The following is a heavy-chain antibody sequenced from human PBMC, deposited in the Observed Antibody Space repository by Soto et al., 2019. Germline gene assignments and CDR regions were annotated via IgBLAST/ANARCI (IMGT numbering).Heavy chain of an antibody. Sequence: PSETLSLTCTVSGGSISSYYWSWIRQPPGKGLEWIGYIYHSGSTNYNPSLKSRVTISVDTSKNQFSLKLSSVTAADTAVYYCARDLGVRGVIIGHDYYYGMDVWGQGTTVTVSS. CDR3: ARDLGVRGVIIGHDYYYGMDV. CDR1: GGSISSYY. V-gene: IGHV4-59*01. D-gene: IGHD3-10*01. CDR2: IYHSGST. J-gene: IGHJ6*02.